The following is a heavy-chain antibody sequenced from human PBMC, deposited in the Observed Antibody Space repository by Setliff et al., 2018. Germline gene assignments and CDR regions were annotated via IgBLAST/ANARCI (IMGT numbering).Heavy chain of an antibody. Sequence: SETLSLTCTVSGGSISSGSYYWTWIRQPAGKGLEWIGHFYTSAITNYNPSLKSRVTMSVDTSNNQFSLKLNSVTAADTAVYYCARLVDTPTVPQDYFDFWGQGTLVTVSS. CDR3: ARLVDTPTVPQDYFDF. CDR1: GGSISSGSYY. V-gene: IGHV4-61*09. CDR2: FYTSAIT. J-gene: IGHJ4*02. D-gene: IGHD5-18*01.